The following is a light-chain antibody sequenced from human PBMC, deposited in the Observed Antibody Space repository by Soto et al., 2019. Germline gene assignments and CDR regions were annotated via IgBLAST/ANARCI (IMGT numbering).Light chain of an antibody. V-gene: IGLV1-40*01. J-gene: IGLJ1*01. CDR2: SNN. Sequence: QAVVTQPPSVSGAPGQRVTISCTGSSSNIGAGHAVHWYQQLPGTAPKLLIHSNNNRPSGVPDRFSGSKSGTSASLAIAGLQADDEADYYCQSYDSSLSAFYVFGTGTKLTVL. CDR3: QSYDSSLSAFYV. CDR1: SSNIGAGHA.